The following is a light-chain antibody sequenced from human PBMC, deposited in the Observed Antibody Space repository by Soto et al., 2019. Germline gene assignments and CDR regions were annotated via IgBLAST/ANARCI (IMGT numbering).Light chain of an antibody. J-gene: IGKJ1*01. CDR3: QQFYRWPWT. CDR2: GAS. V-gene: IGKV3-15*01. Sequence: EIVLTQSPATLSLSPGERATLSCRASQSVSSYLAWYQQKPGQAPRLLIYGASTRATGIPARFSGSGSGTEFTLTISSLQSEDSALYYCQQFYRWPWTFGPGTKVDIK. CDR1: QSVSSY.